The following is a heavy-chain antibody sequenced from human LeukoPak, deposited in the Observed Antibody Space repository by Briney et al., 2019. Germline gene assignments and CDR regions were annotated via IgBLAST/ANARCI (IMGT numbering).Heavy chain of an antibody. J-gene: IGHJ5*01. CDR2: ISYDGSNK. V-gene: IGHV3-30*18. CDR1: GFTFSSYG. D-gene: IGHD3-22*01. CDR3: ANPDYESSGDP. Sequence: GGSLTLSCAASGFTFSSYGMHWVRQAPGKGLEWVAVISYDGSNKYYADSVKGRFTISRDNSKNTLYLQMNSLRAEDTAVYYCANPDYESSGDPWGQGTLVTVSS.